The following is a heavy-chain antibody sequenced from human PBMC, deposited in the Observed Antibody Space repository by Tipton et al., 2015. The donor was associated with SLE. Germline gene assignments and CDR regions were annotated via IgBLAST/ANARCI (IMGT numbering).Heavy chain of an antibody. D-gene: IGHD3-3*01. J-gene: IGHJ4*02. CDR2: INPNSGGT. Sequence: QLVQSGPEVKKPGASVKVSCKASGYTFTGYYMHWVRQAPGQGLEWMGRINPNSGGTNYAQKFQGRVTMTRDTSISTAYMELSRLRSDDTAVYYCARAGDFWSGYSDYWGQGTLVTVSS. CDR1: GYTFTGYY. V-gene: IGHV1-2*06. CDR3: ARAGDFWSGYSDY.